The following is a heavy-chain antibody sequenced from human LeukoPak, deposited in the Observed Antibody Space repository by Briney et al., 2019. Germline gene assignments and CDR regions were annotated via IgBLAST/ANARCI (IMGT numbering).Heavy chain of an antibody. J-gene: IGHJ4*02. CDR2: IKQDRSEK. CDR1: GFTFSSYW. V-gene: IGHV3-7*03. CDR3: AREGSGWPYFDY. D-gene: IGHD6-19*01. Sequence: GGSLRLSCAASGFTFSSYWISWVRQAPGKGLEWVANIKQDRSEKYYVDSVKGRFTISRDNAKNSLYLQMNSLRAEDTAVYYCAREGSGWPYFDYWGQGTLVTVSS.